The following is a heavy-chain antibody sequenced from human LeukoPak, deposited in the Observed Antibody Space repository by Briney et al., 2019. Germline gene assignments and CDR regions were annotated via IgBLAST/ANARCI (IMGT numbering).Heavy chain of an antibody. CDR1: GGTFSSYA. V-gene: IGHV1-69*13. CDR2: IIPIFGTA. CDR3: ARASRIAAAGTLLDY. D-gene: IGHD6-13*01. Sequence: ASVKVSCKASGGTFSSYAISWVRQAPGQGLEWMGGIIPIFGTANYAQKFQGRVTITADESTGTAYMELSSLRSEDTAVYYCARASRIAAAGTLLDYWGQGTLVTVSS. J-gene: IGHJ4*02.